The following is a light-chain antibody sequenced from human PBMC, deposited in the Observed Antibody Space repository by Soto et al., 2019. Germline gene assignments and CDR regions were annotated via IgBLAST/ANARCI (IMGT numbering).Light chain of an antibody. J-gene: IGKJ1*01. CDR1: QDISNY. V-gene: IGKV1-33*01. Sequence: DVQMTQSPSSLSASVGDRVTITCQASQDISNYLNWYQQKPGKAPKLLISDASNLETGVPSRFSGSGSGTDFTFTISSLQPEDFATYYCQQSYSTPPWTFGQGTKVDIK. CDR2: DAS. CDR3: QQSYSTPPWT.